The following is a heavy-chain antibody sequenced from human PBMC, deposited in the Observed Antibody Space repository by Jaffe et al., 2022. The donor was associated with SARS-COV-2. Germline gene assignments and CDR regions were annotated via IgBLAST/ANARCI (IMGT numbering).Heavy chain of an antibody. D-gene: IGHD6-19*01. Sequence: EVQLVESGGGLVQPGGSLRLSCAASGFTVSSNYMSWVRQAPGKGLEWVSVIYSGGSTYYADSVKGRFTISRHNSKNTLYLQMNSLRAEDTAVYYCARGRGDDQWLVLEYWGQGTLVTVSS. J-gene: IGHJ4*02. CDR3: ARGRGDDQWLVLEY. CDR1: GFTVSSNY. V-gene: IGHV3-53*04. CDR2: IYSGGST.